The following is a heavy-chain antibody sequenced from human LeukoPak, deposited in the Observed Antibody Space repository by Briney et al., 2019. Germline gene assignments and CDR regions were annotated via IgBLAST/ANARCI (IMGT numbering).Heavy chain of an antibody. CDR1: GYTFTSYG. Sequence: ASVKVSCKASGYTFTSYGISWVRQAPGQGLEWMGWISAYNGNTNYAQKLQGRVTMTTDTSTSTAYMELRSLRSDDTAVYYCARDALAVAGDYYFDYWGQGTLVTVSS. D-gene: IGHD6-19*01. CDR2: ISAYNGNT. CDR3: ARDALAVAGDYYFDY. V-gene: IGHV1-18*01. J-gene: IGHJ4*02.